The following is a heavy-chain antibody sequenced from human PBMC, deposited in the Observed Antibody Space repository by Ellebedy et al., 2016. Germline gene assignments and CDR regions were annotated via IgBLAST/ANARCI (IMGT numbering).Heavy chain of an antibody. D-gene: IGHD1-1*01. CDR1: GGSFSGYY. CDR3: ARYTTNWEGARFDS. Sequence: SQTLSLTCAVYGGSFSGYYWSWILQPPGKGLEWIGEINHSGSTNYNPSLKSRVTISVDTSKNQFSLKLNSVTAADTAVYYCARYTTNWEGARFDSWGQGTLVTVSS. J-gene: IGHJ4*02. CDR2: INHSGST. V-gene: IGHV4-34*01.